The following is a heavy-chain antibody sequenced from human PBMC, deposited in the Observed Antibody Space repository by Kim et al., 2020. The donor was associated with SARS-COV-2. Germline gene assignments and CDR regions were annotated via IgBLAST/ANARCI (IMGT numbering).Heavy chain of an antibody. D-gene: IGHD3-22*01. CDR3: AGGYYYDTSGDDY. J-gene: IGHJ4*02. Sequence: YNPSLKSRVTMSVDTSKNQFSLKLSSVTAADTAVYYCAGGYYYDTSGDDYWGQGTLVTVSS. V-gene: IGHV4-59*09.